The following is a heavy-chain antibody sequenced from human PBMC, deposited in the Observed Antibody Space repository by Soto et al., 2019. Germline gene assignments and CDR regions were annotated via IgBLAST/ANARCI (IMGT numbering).Heavy chain of an antibody. CDR3: ARKMDGSGSYSY. CDR1: GYTFTCYY. CDR2: INPNSGGT. Sequence: GXSVKVSCKASGYTFTCYYMHWVRQAPGQGLEWMGWINPNSGGTNYAQKFQGRVTMTRDTSISTAYMELSRLRSDDTAVYYCARKMDGSGSYSYWGQGTLVTVSS. V-gene: IGHV1-2*02. D-gene: IGHD3-10*01. J-gene: IGHJ4*02.